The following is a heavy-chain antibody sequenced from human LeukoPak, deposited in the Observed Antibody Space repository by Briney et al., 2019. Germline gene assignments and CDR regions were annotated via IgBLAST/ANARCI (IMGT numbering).Heavy chain of an antibody. J-gene: IGHJ4*02. D-gene: IGHD6-19*01. Sequence: SKTLSLTCAVYGGSFSGYYWSWIRQPPGKGLEWIGEINHSGSTNYNPSLKSRVTISVDTSKNQFSLKLSSVTAADTAVYYCARGPGQWLVPYYFDYWGQGTLVTVSS. V-gene: IGHV4-34*01. CDR1: GGSFSGYY. CDR2: INHSGST. CDR3: ARGPGQWLVPYYFDY.